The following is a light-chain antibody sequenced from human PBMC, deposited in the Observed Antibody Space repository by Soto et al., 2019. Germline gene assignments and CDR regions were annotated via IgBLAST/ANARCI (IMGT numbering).Light chain of an antibody. CDR1: SSDVGYFDY. CDR3: SSYASGSTHVL. J-gene: IGLJ3*02. V-gene: IGLV2-14*03. CDR2: DVS. Sequence: QAVVAQPASVSGSPGQSITISRTGTSSDVGYFDYVSWYQQHPGKAPKLMIFDVSDRSSGVSDRFSGSKSGNTASLTISGLQAEDEADYFCSSYASGSTHVLFGGGTKLTVL.